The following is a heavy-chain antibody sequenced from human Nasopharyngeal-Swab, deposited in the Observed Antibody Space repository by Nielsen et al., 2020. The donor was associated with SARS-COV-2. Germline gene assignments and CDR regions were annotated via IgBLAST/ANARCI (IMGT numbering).Heavy chain of an antibody. Sequence: RQPPGKGLEWIGEIYHSGSINYNPYLKSRVTTSIDKSKNQFSLKLSSVTAADTAVYYCARVSENCSGGSCGADVLYFDLWGRGTLVTVSS. CDR3: ARVSENCSGGSCGADVLYFDL. D-gene: IGHD2-15*01. V-gene: IGHV4-4*02. J-gene: IGHJ2*01. CDR2: IYHSGSI.